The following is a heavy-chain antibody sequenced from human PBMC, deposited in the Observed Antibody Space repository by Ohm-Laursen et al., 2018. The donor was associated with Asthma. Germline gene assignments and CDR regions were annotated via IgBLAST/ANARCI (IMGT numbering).Heavy chain of an antibody. CDR3: ASDYYDSSGYYRRAFDI. Sequence: SLRLSCTASGFTFSSYSMNWVRQAPGKGLECVSSISSSSSYIYYADSVKGRFTISRDNAKNSLYLQMNSLRAEDTAVYYCASDYYDSSGYYRRAFDIWGQGTMVTVSS. CDR1: GFTFSSYS. D-gene: IGHD3-22*01. J-gene: IGHJ3*02. CDR2: ISSSSSYI. V-gene: IGHV3-21*01.